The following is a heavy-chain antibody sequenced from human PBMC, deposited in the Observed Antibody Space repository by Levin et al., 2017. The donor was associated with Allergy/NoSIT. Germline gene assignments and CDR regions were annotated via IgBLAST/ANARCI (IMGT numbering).Heavy chain of an antibody. Sequence: LSLTCAASGFTFSSSAMSWVRPAPGKGLEWVSAISGSGGSTYYADSVKGRFTISRDNSKNTLYLQMNSLRAEDTAVYYCAKVPDLIVATAFDYWGQGTLVTVSS. V-gene: IGHV3-23*01. CDR3: AKVPDLIVATAFDY. D-gene: IGHD5-12*01. J-gene: IGHJ4*02. CDR2: ISGSGGST. CDR1: GFTFSSSA.